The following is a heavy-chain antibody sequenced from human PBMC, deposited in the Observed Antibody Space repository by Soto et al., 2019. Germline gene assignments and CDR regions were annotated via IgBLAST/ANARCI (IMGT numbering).Heavy chain of an antibody. D-gene: IGHD5-18*01. V-gene: IGHV3-30-3*01. CDR2: ISYDGSNK. CDR1: GFTFSSYA. CDR3: ARGANTAMVTGYYGMDV. J-gene: IGHJ6*02. Sequence: GGSLRLSCAASGFTFSSYAMHWVRQAPGKGLEWVAVISYDGSNKYYADSVKGRFTISRDNSKNTLYLQMNSLRAEDTAVYYCARGANTAMVTGYYGMDVWGQGTTVTVSS.